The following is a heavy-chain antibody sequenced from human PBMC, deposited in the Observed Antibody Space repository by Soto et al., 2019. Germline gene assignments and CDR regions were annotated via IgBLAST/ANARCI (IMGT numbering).Heavy chain of an antibody. J-gene: IGHJ5*02. CDR2: IRRKANNYAT. V-gene: IGHV3-73*01. CDR3: SAKDHDDHTNFDQ. CDR1: GLTFSGSA. D-gene: IGHD3-16*01. Sequence: EVQLVESGGGLVQPGGSLKISCAVSGLTFSGSAMHWVRQASGKGLEWVGHIRRKANNYATANAASVKGRFTISRDDSKTTAYLQITSQKTENTAVYYCSAKDHDDHTNFDQWGQGTVVTVSS.